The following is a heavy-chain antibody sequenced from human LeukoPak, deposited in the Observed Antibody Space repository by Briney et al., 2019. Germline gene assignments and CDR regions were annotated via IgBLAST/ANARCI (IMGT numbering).Heavy chain of an antibody. J-gene: IGHJ5*01. Sequence: PGGSLRLSCVASGITFSSYAMSWVRQAPGKGLGWVSVISGSGNSTYYADSVKGRFTISRDNSRNTLYLQMNSLRAEDTAIYYCAKDRPNYYEANGHYYRRDGDSWGQGTLVTVSS. D-gene: IGHD3-22*01. CDR1: GITFSSYA. V-gene: IGHV3-23*01. CDR2: ISGSGNST. CDR3: AKDRPNYYEANGHYYRRDGDS.